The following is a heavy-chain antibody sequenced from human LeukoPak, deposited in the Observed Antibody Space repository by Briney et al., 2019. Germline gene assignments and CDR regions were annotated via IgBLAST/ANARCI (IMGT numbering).Heavy chain of an antibody. CDR2: ISSSSSYI. Sequence: GGSLRLSCAASGFTFSSYSMNWVRQAPGKGLEWVSSISSSSSYIYYADSVKGRFTISRDNAKNSLYLQMNSLRAEDTAAYYCARDLEYGSGSCDYWGQGTLVTVSS. CDR1: GFTFSSYS. CDR3: ARDLEYGSGSCDY. V-gene: IGHV3-21*01. J-gene: IGHJ4*02. D-gene: IGHD3-10*01.